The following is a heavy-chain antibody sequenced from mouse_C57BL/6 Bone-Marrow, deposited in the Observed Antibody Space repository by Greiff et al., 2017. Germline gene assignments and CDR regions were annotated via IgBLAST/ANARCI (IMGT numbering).Heavy chain of an antibody. J-gene: IGHJ3*01. CDR3: AREGNYYGGFAY. Sequence: VQLQQSGAELARPGASVKMSCKASGYTFTSYTMHWVKQRPGQGLEWIGYINPSSGYTKYNQKFKDKATLTADKSSSPAYMQLSSLTSEDSAVYYCAREGNYYGGFAYWGQGTLVTVSA. CDR1: GYTFTSYT. CDR2: INPSSGYT. D-gene: IGHD1-1*01. V-gene: IGHV1-4*01.